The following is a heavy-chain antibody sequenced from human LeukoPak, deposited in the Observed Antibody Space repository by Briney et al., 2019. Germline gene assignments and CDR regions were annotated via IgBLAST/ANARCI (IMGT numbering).Heavy chain of an antibody. V-gene: IGHV5-51*01. J-gene: IGHJ4*02. Sequence: GESLKISCQVSGYIFTHYWIGWVRQTPGNGLESMGIIYPADSDTTYSPSFQGQVTISADKSISTVYLQWSSLKASDTAVYYCARQSRDGSKTRGYYFDYWGQGTLVTVS. CDR1: GYIFTHYW. CDR2: IYPADSDT. D-gene: IGHD3-10*01. CDR3: ARQSRDGSKTRGYYFDY.